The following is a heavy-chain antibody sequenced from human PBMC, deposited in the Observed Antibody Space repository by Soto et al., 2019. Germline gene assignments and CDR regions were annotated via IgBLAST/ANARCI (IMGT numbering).Heavy chain of an antibody. D-gene: IGHD3-10*01. CDR1: GGSISSGGYY. J-gene: IGHJ3*02. CDR3: ARVGSGDSHNAFDI. Sequence: QVQLQESGPGLVKPSQTLSLTCTVSGGSISSGGYYWSWIRQHPGKGLEWIGYIYYSGSTYYNPSLKSRVTIXVXTTXHQFSRKLSSVTAADTAVYYCARVGSGDSHNAFDIWGQGTMVTVSS. V-gene: IGHV4-31*03. CDR2: IYYSGST.